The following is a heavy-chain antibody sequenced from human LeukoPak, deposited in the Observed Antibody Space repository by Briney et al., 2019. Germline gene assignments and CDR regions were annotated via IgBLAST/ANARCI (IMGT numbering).Heavy chain of an antibody. CDR1: GGTFSSYA. CDR3: ARDPRDDTSGYYYFDY. Sequence: GASVKVSCKASGGTFSSYAISWVRQAPGQGLEWMGVINPRSGSTSYAQKFQGRVSMTRDMSTSRVYMELSSLRSEDTAVYYCARDPRDDTSGYYYFDYWGRGTLVAVSS. D-gene: IGHD3-22*01. CDR2: INPRSGST. J-gene: IGHJ4*02. V-gene: IGHV1-46*01.